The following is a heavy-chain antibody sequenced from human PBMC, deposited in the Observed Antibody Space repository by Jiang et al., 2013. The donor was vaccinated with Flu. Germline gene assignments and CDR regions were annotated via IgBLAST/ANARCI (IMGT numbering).Heavy chain of an antibody. Sequence: SQTLSLTCAISGDSVSSNSAAWNWIRQSPSRGLEWLGRTYYRSRWFNDYAVSVESRITFNPDTSKNQFSLQLSSVTPEDTAVYYCARGQLALFDYWGQGTLVTVSS. CDR1: GDSVSSNSAA. D-gene: IGHD2-2*01. J-gene: IGHJ4*02. CDR2: TYYRSRWFN. CDR3: ARGQLALFDY. V-gene: IGHV6-1*01.